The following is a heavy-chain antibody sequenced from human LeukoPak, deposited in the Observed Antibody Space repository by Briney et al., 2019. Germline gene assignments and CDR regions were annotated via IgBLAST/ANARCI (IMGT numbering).Heavy chain of an antibody. V-gene: IGHV4-34*01. CDR3: ARDGGYSGGWYDY. CDR2: INHSGST. J-gene: IGHJ4*02. CDR1: GGSFTNYY. D-gene: IGHD6-19*01. Sequence: SETLSLTCAVYGGSFTNYYWTWIRQPPGKGLEWIGEINHSGSTNYNPSLKSRVTISVDTSKNQFSLKLSSVTAADTAVYYCARDGGYSGGWYDYWGQGTLVTVSS.